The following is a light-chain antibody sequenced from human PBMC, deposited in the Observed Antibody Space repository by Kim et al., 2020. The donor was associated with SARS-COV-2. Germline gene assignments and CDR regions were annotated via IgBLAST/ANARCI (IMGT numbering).Light chain of an antibody. J-gene: IGLJ3*02. CDR3: QTWGTGIWV. CDR1: SGHSNYA. CDR2: LNSDGSH. V-gene: IGLV4-69*01. Sequence: ASVKRTCTLSSGHSNYAIAWHQQQPEKGPRYLMKLNSDGSHTKGDGIPDRFSGSSSGAERYLTISSLQSEDEADYYCQTWGTGIWVFGGGTQLTVL.